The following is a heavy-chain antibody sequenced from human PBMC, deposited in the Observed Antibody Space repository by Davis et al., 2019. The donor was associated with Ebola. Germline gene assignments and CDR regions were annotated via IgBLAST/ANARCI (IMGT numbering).Heavy chain of an antibody. V-gene: IGHV4-4*07. CDR3: VRDGCPGGSCYCGDY. CDR2: IYTSGRT. J-gene: IGHJ4*02. Sequence: PSETLSLTCTVSGGSISSHYWSWIRQPAEKGLEWIGRIYTSGRTNYNPSLKSRVTMSVDTSKNQFSLRLSSVTAADTAVYYCVRDGCPGGSCYCGDYWGQGTLVTVSS. D-gene: IGHD2-15*01. CDR1: GGSISSHY.